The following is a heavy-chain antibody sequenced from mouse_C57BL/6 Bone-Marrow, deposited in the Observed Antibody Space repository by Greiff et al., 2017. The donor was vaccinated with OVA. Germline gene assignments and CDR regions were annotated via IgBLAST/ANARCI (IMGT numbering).Heavy chain of an antibody. D-gene: IGHD1-1*01. J-gene: IGHJ4*01. CDR3: TRYYYYGSPDY. CDR1: GFTFSSYA. V-gene: IGHV5-9-1*02. Sequence: EVNLVESGEGLVKPGGSLKLSCAASGFTFSSYAMSWVRQTPEKRLEWVAYISSGGDYIYYADTVKGRFTISRDNARNTLYLQMSSLKSEDTAMDYCTRYYYYGSPDYWGQGTSVTVSA. CDR2: ISSGGDYI.